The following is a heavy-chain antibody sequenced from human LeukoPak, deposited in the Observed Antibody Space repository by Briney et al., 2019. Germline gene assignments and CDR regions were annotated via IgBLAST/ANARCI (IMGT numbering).Heavy chain of an antibody. V-gene: IGHV1-2*02. CDR2: MNPNSGDT. D-gene: IGHD2-2*01. J-gene: IGHJ4*02. CDR3: ARRPINCIITNCYVDY. Sequence: ASVKVSCRASVYTFTNFYIHWVRQAPGQGLEWMGWMNPNSGDTSYAREFQDRVTMTRDTSLSTAYMELSRLRSDDTAVYFCARRPINCIITNCYVDYWGQGTLVTVSS. CDR1: VYTFTNFY.